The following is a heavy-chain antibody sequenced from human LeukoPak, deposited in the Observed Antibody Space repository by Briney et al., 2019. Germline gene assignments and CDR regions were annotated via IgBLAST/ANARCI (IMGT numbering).Heavy chain of an antibody. CDR2: ISSSSSYI. D-gene: IGHD6-19*01. CDR3: AREAVAGNSVFDY. J-gene: IGHJ4*02. CDR1: GFTFSSYS. V-gene: IGHV3-21*01. Sequence: AGGSLRLSCAASGFTFSSYSMNWVRQAPGKGLEWVSSISSSSSYIYYADSVKGRFTISRDNAKNSLYLQMNSLRAEDTAVYYCAREAVAGNSVFDYWGQGTLVTVSS.